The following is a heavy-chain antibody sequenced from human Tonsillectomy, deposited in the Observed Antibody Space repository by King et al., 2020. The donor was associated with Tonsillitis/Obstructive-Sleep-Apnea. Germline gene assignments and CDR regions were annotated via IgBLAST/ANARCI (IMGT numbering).Heavy chain of an antibody. D-gene: IGHD3-3*01. CDR3: AKEEPYYDFWSGRTFDP. Sequence: VQLVQSGGGVVQPGRSLRLSCAASGFTFSTYGMDWVRQAPGKGLEWVAAISYDGSNKYYVDSVKGRFTISRDNSKNTLDLQMNSLRADDTAVYYCAKEEPYYDFWSGRTFDPWGQGTLVTVSS. J-gene: IGHJ5*02. CDR1: GFTFSTYG. V-gene: IGHV3-30*18. CDR2: ISYDGSNK.